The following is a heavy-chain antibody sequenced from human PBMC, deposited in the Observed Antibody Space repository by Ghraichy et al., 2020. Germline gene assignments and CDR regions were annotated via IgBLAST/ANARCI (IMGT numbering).Heavy chain of an antibody. Sequence: SVKVSCKASGGTFSSYAISWVRQAPGQGLEWMGGIIPIFGTANYAQKFQGRVTITADESTSTAYMELSSLRSEDTAVYYCARDWMEDAIHLSWFDPWGQGTLVTVSS. CDR2: IIPIFGTA. CDR1: GGTFSSYA. D-gene: IGHD2-15*01. J-gene: IGHJ5*02. V-gene: IGHV1-69*13. CDR3: ARDWMEDAIHLSWFDP.